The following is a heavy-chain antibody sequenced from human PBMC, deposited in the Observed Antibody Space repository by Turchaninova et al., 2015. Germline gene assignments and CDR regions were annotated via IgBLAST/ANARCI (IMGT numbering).Heavy chain of an antibody. CDR1: GYSISSAYY. D-gene: IGHD3-22*01. CDR3: ATHYYDSSGYFYYFDY. CDR2: LYHSGST. J-gene: IGHJ4*02. V-gene: IGHV4-38-2*01. Sequence: QVQLLESGPGLVKPSETLSLTCAVSGYSISSAYYWGWIRQPPGKGLEWLGSLYHSGSTYYNPSLKGRVTISVDTSKNRFSLKLSSVTAADTAVYYCATHYYDSSGYFYYFDYWGQGTLVTVSS.